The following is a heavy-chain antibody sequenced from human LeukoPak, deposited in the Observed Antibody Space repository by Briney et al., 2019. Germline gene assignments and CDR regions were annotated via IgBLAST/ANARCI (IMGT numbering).Heavy chain of an antibody. CDR1: GGSFSGYY. CDR2: INDSGSS. CDR3: ARLPTDYDYVWGSSY. V-gene: IGHV4-34*01. Sequence: PETLSLTCAVYGGSFSGYYWSWIRQPPGKGLEWIGEINDSGSSNYSPSLKSRVTISVDASKNQFSLTLSSVTAADTAVYYCARLPTDYDYVWGSSYWGQGTLVTVSS. D-gene: IGHD3-16*01. J-gene: IGHJ4*02.